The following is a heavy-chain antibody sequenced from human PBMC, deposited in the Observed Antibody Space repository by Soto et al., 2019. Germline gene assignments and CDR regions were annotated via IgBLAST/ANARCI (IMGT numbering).Heavy chain of an antibody. Sequence: QVQLVQSGAEGKRPGASVKVSCKASGYIFTDYYMHWVRQAPGQGLEWMGWINPNSGGTNYAQKFQDRVTMTRDTSISTTYMEVSRLTSDDTAMYYCAREGVQGYSGNSVDYWGQGTLVTVSS. J-gene: IGHJ4*02. V-gene: IGHV1-2*02. CDR2: INPNSGGT. CDR3: AREGVQGYSGNSVDY. D-gene: IGHD4-4*01. CDR1: GYIFTDYY.